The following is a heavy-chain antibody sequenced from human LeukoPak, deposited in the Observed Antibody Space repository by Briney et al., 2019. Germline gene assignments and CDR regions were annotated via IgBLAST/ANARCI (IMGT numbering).Heavy chain of an antibody. CDR2: ISYDGSTT. D-gene: IGHD5-12*01. Sequence: GGSLRLSCAASGFTFSSYGMHWVRQAPGKGLEWVAVISYDGSTTYYADSVKGRFTISRDNSKNTLYLQMNSLGAEDKAVYFCAKGVATSRYYYYMVVWGKGTTVTVSS. CDR1: GFTFSSYG. V-gene: IGHV3-30*18. J-gene: IGHJ6*03. CDR3: AKGVATSRYYYYMVV.